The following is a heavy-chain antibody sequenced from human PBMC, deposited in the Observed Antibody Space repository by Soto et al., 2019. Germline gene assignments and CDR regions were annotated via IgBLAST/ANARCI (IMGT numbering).Heavy chain of an antibody. J-gene: IGHJ6*02. CDR2: INPKSGGT. Sequence: PSVKASCKASVYSFTDYHIHWVRQAPGQGLEWLGRINPKSGGTSTAQKFQGWVTMTRDRSISTVYMELTRLRSDDTAVYFCARGHSTDCSNGVCSFFYNHEMDVWGQGTTVTVSS. V-gene: IGHV1-2*04. CDR3: ARGHSTDCSNGVCSFFYNHEMDV. CDR1: VYSFTDYH. D-gene: IGHD2-8*01.